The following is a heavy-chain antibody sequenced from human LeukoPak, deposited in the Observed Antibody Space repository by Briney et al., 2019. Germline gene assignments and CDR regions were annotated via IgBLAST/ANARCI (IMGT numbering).Heavy chain of an antibody. Sequence: PSGTLSLTCAVSGGSISSSNWWSRVRQPPGKGLEWIGEIYHSGSTNYNPSLKSRVTISVDKSKNQFSLKLSSVTAADTAVYYCARLRRAYYGSGSYFDIWGQGTMVTVSS. J-gene: IGHJ3*02. D-gene: IGHD3-10*01. CDR1: GGSISSSNW. CDR2: IYHSGST. CDR3: ARLRRAYYGSGSYFDI. V-gene: IGHV4-4*02.